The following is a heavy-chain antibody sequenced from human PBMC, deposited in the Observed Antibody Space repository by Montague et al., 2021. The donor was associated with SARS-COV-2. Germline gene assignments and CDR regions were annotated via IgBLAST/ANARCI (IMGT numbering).Heavy chain of an antibody. Sequence: SETLSLTCTVSGGSISSSSYYWGWIRQPPGKVLEWIGSIYYSGSNYYNPSLKRRVTIAVDTSKNQFSLKLRSVTAADTAVYYCASFPTSYYYDSKAAPATPDAFDIWGQGTVVTVSS. D-gene: IGHD3-22*01. CDR1: GGSISSSSYY. V-gene: IGHV4-39*01. CDR2: IYYSGSN. CDR3: ASFPTSYYYDSKAAPATPDAFDI. J-gene: IGHJ3*02.